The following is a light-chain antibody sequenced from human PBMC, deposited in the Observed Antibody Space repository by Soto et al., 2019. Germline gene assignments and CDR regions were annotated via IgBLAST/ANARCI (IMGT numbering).Light chain of an antibody. Sequence: EIVLTQSPGALSLSPGERATLACRASQSVSSSYLAWYQQKPGQAPRLLIYGASCRATGIPDRFSGSGSGTDFTLTISRLEPEDFAVYYCRQYGSSLSFGQGTKVEIK. V-gene: IGKV3-20*01. CDR3: RQYGSSLS. CDR2: GAS. CDR1: QSVSSSY. J-gene: IGKJ1*01.